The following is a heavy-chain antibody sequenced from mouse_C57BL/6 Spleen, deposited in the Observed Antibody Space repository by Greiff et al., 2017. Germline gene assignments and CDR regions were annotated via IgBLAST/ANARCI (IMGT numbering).Heavy chain of an antibody. CDR1: GFTFSDYG. CDR2: ISSGSSTI. Sequence: EVKVVESGGGLVKPGGSLKLSCAASGFTFSDYGMYWVRQAPEKGLEWVAYISSGSSTIYYADTVKGRFTISRDNAKNTLFLQMTSLRSEDTAMYYCARYIDGYFDVWGTGTTVTVSS. D-gene: IGHD2-3*01. V-gene: IGHV5-17*01. CDR3: ARYIDGYFDV. J-gene: IGHJ1*03.